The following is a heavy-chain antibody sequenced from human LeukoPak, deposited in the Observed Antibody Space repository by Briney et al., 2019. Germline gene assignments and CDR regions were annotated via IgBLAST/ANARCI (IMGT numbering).Heavy chain of an antibody. CDR2: IKYDASEK. CDR1: GFTFSSYW. CDR3: SRSLDY. J-gene: IGHJ4*02. V-gene: IGHV3-7*01. Sequence: GGSLRLSCAASGFTFSSYWMTWVRQTPGKGLEWVANIKYDASEKDYLDSVKGRFTISRDNAKNSLYLQMNSPRAEDTAVYYCSRSLDYWGRGTLVTVSS.